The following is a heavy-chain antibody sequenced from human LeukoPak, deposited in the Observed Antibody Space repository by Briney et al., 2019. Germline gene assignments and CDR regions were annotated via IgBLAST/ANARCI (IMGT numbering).Heavy chain of an antibody. J-gene: IGHJ6*03. CDR3: ASRGYSGYDWGDHYYYYYYYMDV. Sequence: PSETLSLTCTVSGGSISSSSYYWGWIRQPPGKGLEWIGSIYYSGSTYYNPSLKSRVTISVDTSKNQFSLKLSSVTAADTAVYYCASRGYSGYDWGDHYYYYYYYMDVWGKGTTVTVSS. CDR2: IYYSGST. CDR1: GGSISSSSYY. V-gene: IGHV4-39*07. D-gene: IGHD5-12*01.